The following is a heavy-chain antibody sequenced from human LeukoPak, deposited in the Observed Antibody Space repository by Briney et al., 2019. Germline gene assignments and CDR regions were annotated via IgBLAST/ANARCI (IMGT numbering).Heavy chain of an antibody. Sequence: SETLSLTCTVSGGSISSYYWSWIRQPPGKGLEWIGYIHYSGGITYYNPSLKSRVTISVDTSKNQFSLKLSSVTAADTAVYYCARGGSWGQGTLVTVSS. CDR2: IHYSGGIT. V-gene: IGHV4-59*12. CDR3: ARGGS. J-gene: IGHJ4*02. CDR1: GGSISSYY. D-gene: IGHD2-15*01.